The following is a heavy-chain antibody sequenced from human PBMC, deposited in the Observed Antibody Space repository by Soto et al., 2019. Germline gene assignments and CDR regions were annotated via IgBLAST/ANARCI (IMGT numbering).Heavy chain of an antibody. D-gene: IGHD1-20*01. J-gene: IGHJ6*02. Sequence: SETLSLTCTVSGGSISSGDYYWSWIRQPPGKGLEWIGYIYYSGSTYYNPSLKSRVTISVDTSKNQFSLKLSSVTAADTTVYYCARDLGITGIHAYYYGMDVWGQGTTVTVS. V-gene: IGHV4-30-4*01. CDR3: ARDLGITGIHAYYYGMDV. CDR1: GGSISSGDYY. CDR2: IYYSGST.